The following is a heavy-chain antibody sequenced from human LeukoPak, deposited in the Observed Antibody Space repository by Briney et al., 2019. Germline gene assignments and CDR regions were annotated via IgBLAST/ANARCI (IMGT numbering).Heavy chain of an antibody. CDR1: GFTFSKYT. CDR2: ISGSGGST. D-gene: IGHD3-3*01. V-gene: IGHV3-23*01. CDR3: AKDQCDFWSGYRCQGNYYYCGMDV. Sequence: GGSLRLSCVASGFTFSKYTMSWVRQAPGKGLEWVSAISGSGGSTYYADSVKGRFTISRDNSKNTPYLQMNSLRAEDTAVYYCAKDQCDFWSGYRCQGNYYYCGMDVWGQGTTVTVSS. J-gene: IGHJ6*02.